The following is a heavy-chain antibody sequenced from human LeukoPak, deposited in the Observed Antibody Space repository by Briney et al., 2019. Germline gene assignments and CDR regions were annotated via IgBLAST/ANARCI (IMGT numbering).Heavy chain of an antibody. V-gene: IGHV1-69*06. CDR1: GGTFSSYA. Sequence: SVKVSCKASGGTFSSYAISWVRQAPGQGLEWMGGIIPIFGTANYAQKFQGRVTITADKSTSTAYMELSSLRSEDTAVCYCARSIRSGSSSWYVSDYWGQGTLVTVSS. CDR3: ARSIRSGSSSWYVSDY. D-gene: IGHD6-13*01. CDR2: IIPIFGTA. J-gene: IGHJ4*02.